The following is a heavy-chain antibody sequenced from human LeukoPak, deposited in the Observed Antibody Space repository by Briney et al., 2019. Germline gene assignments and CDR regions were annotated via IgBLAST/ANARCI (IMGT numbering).Heavy chain of an antibody. D-gene: IGHD2-2*01. CDR1: GGSFSGYY. V-gene: IGHV4-34*01. CDR3: GVVVPAASLEY. J-gene: IGHJ4*02. Sequence: PSETLSLTCAVYGGSFSGYYWSWIRQPPGKGLEWIGEINHSGSTNYNPSLKSRVTISVDTSKNQFSLKLSSVTAADTAVYYCGVVVPAASLEYWGQGTLVTVSS. CDR2: INHSGST.